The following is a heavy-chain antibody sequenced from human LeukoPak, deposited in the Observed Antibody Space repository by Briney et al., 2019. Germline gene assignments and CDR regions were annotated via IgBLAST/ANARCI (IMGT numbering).Heavy chain of an antibody. J-gene: IGHJ4*02. Sequence: GGSLRLSCAASGFTFSSYAMTWVRQAPGKGLEWVSAVSASGGSTYYADSVKGRFTISRDNSKNTLYLQMNSLRAEDTAVYYCASSSDCSSGSCYSPPDSWGQGTLVTVSS. CDR2: VSASGGST. V-gene: IGHV3-23*01. CDR1: GFTFSSYA. D-gene: IGHD2-15*01. CDR3: ASSSDCSSGSCYSPPDS.